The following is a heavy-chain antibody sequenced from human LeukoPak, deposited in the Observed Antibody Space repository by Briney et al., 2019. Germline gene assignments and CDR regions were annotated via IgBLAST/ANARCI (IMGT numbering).Heavy chain of an antibody. CDR2: IKQDGSEK. V-gene: IGHV3-7*01. CDR1: GFTLSSYE. CDR3: ARVGINKRLSRDGYNYSYYYYMDV. J-gene: IGHJ6*03. Sequence: PGGSLRLSCTVSGFTLSSYEMSWIRQAPGKGLEWVANIKQDGSEKYYVDSVKGRFTISRDNAKNSLYLQMNSLRAEDTAVYYCARVGINKRLSRDGYNYSYYYYMDVWGKGTTVTVSS. D-gene: IGHD5-24*01.